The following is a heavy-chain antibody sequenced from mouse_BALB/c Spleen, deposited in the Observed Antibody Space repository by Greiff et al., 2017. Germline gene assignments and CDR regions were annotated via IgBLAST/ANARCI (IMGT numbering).Heavy chain of an antibody. Sequence: EVQVVESGGGLVKPGGSLKLSCAASGFTFSDYYMYWVRQTPEKRLEWVATISDGGSYTYYPDSVKGRFTISRDNAKNNLYLQMSSLKSEDTAMYYCARGTTNYYAMDYWGQGTSVTVSS. J-gene: IGHJ4*01. D-gene: IGHD6-1*01. V-gene: IGHV5-4*02. CDR2: ISDGGSYT. CDR1: GFTFSDYY. CDR3: ARGTTNYYAMDY.